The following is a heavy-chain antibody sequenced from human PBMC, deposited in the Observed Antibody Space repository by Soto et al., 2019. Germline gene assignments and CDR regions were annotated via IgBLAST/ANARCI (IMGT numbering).Heavy chain of an antibody. CDR3: ARVSGYSYGYFDYYYGMDV. J-gene: IGHJ6*02. D-gene: IGHD5-18*01. CDR1: GGSFSGYY. V-gene: IGHV4-34*01. CDR2: INHSGST. Sequence: SETLSLTCAVYGGSFSGYYWSWIRQPPGKGLEWIGEINHSGSTNYNPSLKSRVTISVDTSKNQFSLKLSSVTAADTAVYYCARVSGYSYGYFDYYYGMDVWGQGTTVIVSS.